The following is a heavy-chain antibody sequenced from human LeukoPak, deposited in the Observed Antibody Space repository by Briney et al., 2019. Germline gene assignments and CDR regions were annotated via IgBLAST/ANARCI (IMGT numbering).Heavy chain of an antibody. D-gene: IGHD6-6*01. CDR1: GGTFSSYA. CDR2: IIPIFGTA. J-gene: IGHJ4*02. CDR3: ARDASIAARPPVDY. V-gene: IGHV1-69*13. Sequence: ASVKVSCKASGGTFSSYAISWVRQAPGQGLEWMGGIIPIFGTANYAQKFQGRVTITADESTSTAYMELRSLRSDDTAVYYCARDASIAARPPVDYWGQGTLVTVSS.